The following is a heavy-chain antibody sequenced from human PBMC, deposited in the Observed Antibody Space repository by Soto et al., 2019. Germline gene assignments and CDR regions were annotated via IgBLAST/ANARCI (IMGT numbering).Heavy chain of an antibody. CDR3: ARGYYYGSGRPTPGGMDV. V-gene: IGHV1-18*01. CDR2: ISTYTGNT. D-gene: IGHD3-10*01. Sequence: QVHLVQSGAEVKKPEASVKVSCKASGYTFTNYDINWVRQAPGQGLEWMGWISTYTGNTNYAQKLQGRVTMTTDTXTXTXXMELRSLRSDDTAVYYCARGYYYGSGRPTPGGMDVWGQGTTVTVSS. J-gene: IGHJ6*02. CDR1: GYTFTNYD.